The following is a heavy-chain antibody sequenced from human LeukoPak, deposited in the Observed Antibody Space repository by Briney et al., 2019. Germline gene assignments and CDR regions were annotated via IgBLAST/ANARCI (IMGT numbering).Heavy chain of an antibody. Sequence: PGGSLRLSCAASGFTFSNAWMSWVRQAPGKGLEWVGRIKSKSDGGTTDYAAPVKGRITTSRDDSKNTLYLQMNSLKTEDTAVYYCTTFSPRLLGYWGQGTLVTVSS. V-gene: IGHV3-15*01. D-gene: IGHD2-21*01. CDR2: IKSKSDGGTT. CDR1: GFTFSNAW. J-gene: IGHJ4*02. CDR3: TTFSPRLLGY.